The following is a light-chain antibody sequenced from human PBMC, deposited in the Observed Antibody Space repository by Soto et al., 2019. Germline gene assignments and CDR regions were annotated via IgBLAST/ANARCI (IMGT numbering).Light chain of an antibody. CDR1: QTISSW. CDR3: QQYNSYSWP. J-gene: IGKJ1*01. CDR2: KAS. Sequence: DLPRTQSPSTQSGSVGDRVTITCRASQTISSWLAWYQQKPGKDPKILIYKASTLKSGVPSRFSGSGSGTEFNLTISSLQPDDFATYECQQYNSYSWPVGQGTEVEIK. V-gene: IGKV1-5*03.